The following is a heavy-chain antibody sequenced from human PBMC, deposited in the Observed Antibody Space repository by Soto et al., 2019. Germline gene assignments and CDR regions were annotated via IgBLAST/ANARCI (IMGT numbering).Heavy chain of an antibody. CDR2: IIPIFGTA. J-gene: IGHJ4*02. D-gene: IGHD6-13*01. CDR3: ARVVTAAGTIGGDY. V-gene: IGHV1-69*13. CDR1: GGTFSSYA. Sequence: SSVKVSCKASGGTFSSYAISWVRQAPGQGLEWMGGIIPIFGTANYAQKFQGRVTITADESTSTAYMELSSLRSEDTAVYYCARVVTAAGTIGGDYWGQGTMVSVSS.